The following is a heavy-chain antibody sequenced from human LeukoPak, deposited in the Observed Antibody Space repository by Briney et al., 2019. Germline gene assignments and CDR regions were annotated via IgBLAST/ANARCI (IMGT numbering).Heavy chain of an antibody. Sequence: SETLSLTCAVYGGSFSNYYWSWIRQPPGRGLEWIGEINDSGRTNYNPSLMSRVTVSVDTSKNQFSLRLTSVTATDTAVYYCARRWNYGRNYYIDVWGNGVTVSVSS. CDR3: ARRWNYGRNYYIDV. D-gene: IGHD1-7*01. CDR2: INDSGRT. CDR1: GGSFSNYY. J-gene: IGHJ6*03. V-gene: IGHV4-34*01.